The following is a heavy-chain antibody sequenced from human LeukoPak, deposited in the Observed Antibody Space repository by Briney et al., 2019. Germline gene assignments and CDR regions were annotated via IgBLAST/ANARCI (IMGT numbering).Heavy chain of an antibody. CDR1: GYTFSGYY. CDR3: ARDRTTVVTRVEFDY. V-gene: IGHV1-2*06. CDR2: INPNSGGT. Sequence: EASVKVSCKASGYTFSGYYMHWVRQAPGQGLEWMGRINPNSGGTNYAQKFQGRVTMTRDTSISTAYMELSRLRFDDTAVYYCARDRTTVVTRVEFDYWGQGTLVTVSS. D-gene: IGHD4-23*01. J-gene: IGHJ4*02.